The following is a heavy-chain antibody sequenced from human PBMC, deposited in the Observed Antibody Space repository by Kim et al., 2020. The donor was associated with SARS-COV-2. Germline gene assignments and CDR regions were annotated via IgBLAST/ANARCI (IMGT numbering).Heavy chain of an antibody. CDR1: GFTFSTNG. CDR2: IFYDGIKK. V-gene: IGHV3-30*02. D-gene: IGHD3-22*01. J-gene: IGHJ4*02. CDR3: AKVDSSGYFDY. Sequence: GGSLRLSCAASGFTFSTNGMHWVRQAPGKGLEWVSFIFYDGIKKYYADSVEGRFTISRDNSKRTLYLQMNSLRAEDTALYYCAKVDSSGYFDYWGQGTLVIVSS.